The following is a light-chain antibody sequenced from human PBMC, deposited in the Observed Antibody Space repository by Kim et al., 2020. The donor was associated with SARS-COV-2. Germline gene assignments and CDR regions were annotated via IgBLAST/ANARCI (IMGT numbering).Light chain of an antibody. Sequence: DIQMTQSPSSLSASVGDRVTITCRASQSISTYLTWYQLKPGQAPKLLIYAASSLHSGVPSRFSGSGSGTDFTLTISSLQIEDFASYYCQQSYSFPPTFGQGTRLEIK. CDR2: AAS. CDR1: QSISTY. V-gene: IGKV1-39*01. J-gene: IGKJ5*01. CDR3: QQSYSFPPT.